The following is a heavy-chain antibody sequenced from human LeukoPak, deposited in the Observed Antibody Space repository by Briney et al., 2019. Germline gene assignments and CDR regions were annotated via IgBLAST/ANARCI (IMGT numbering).Heavy chain of an antibody. Sequence: SETLSLTCTVSGGSISSGGYYWSWIRQHPGKGLEWIGYIYYSGSTYYNPSLKSRVTISVDTSKNQFSLKLSSVTAADTAVYYCARDQHTMSYYYYGVDVWGQGTTVTVSS. CDR1: GGSISSGGYY. CDR3: ARDQHTMSYYYYGVDV. J-gene: IGHJ6*02. CDR2: IYYSGST. D-gene: IGHD2-21*01. V-gene: IGHV4-31*03.